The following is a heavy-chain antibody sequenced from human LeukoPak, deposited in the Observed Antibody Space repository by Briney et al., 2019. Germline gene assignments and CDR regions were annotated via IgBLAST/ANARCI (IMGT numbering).Heavy chain of an antibody. CDR2: FDPEDGET. V-gene: IGHV1-24*01. CDR3: ATEEYYYGSGNWFDP. D-gene: IGHD3-10*01. Sequence: ASVKVSCKVSGYTLTELSMHWVRRAPGKGLEWMGGFDPEDGETIYAQKFQGRVTMTEDTSTDTAYMELSSLRSEDTAVYYCATEEYYYGSGNWFDPWGQGTLVTVSS. J-gene: IGHJ5*02. CDR1: GYTLTELS.